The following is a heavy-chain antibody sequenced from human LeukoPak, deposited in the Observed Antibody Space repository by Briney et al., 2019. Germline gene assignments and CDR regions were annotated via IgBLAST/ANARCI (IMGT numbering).Heavy chain of an antibody. CDR3: ARHPYYYGSGSYFRYFDY. CDR2: INHSGST. D-gene: IGHD3-10*01. V-gene: IGHV4-34*01. CDR1: GGSFSGYY. Sequence: PSETLSLTCAVYGGSFSGYYWSWIRQPPGKGLEWIGEINHSGSTNYNPSLKSRVTISVDTSKNQFSLKLSSVTAADTAVYYCARHPYYYGSGSYFRYFDYWGQGTLVTVSS. J-gene: IGHJ4*02.